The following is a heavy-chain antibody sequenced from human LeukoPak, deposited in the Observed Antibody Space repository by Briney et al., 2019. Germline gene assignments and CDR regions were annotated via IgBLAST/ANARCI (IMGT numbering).Heavy chain of an antibody. J-gene: IGHJ6*03. D-gene: IGHD6-19*01. Sequence: GGSLRLSCAAPGFTFSSYWMSWVRQALGKGLEWVANIKQDGSEKYYVDSVEGRFTISRDNAKNSLYLQMNSLRAEDTAVYYCARDREQWLVGYMDVWGKGTTVTVSS. CDR3: ARDREQWLVGYMDV. V-gene: IGHV3-7*01. CDR1: GFTFSSYW. CDR2: IKQDGSEK.